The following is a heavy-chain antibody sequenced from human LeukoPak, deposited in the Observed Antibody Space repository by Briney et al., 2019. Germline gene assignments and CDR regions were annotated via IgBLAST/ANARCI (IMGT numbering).Heavy chain of an antibody. D-gene: IGHD1-1*01. CDR1: GGSFSAYY. CDR2: INHSGST. V-gene: IGHV4-34*01. Sequence: PSETLSLTCAFYGGSFSAYYWSWIRQPPGKRLEWIGEINHSGSTNYDPSLKSRVTISVDTSKNQFSLKLSSVTAADTAVYYCARAYVPWSDAFDIWGQGTMVTVSS. J-gene: IGHJ3*02. CDR3: ARAYVPWSDAFDI.